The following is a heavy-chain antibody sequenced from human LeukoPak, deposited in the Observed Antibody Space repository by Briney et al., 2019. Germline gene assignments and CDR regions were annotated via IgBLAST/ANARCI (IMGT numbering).Heavy chain of an antibody. CDR3: AREPH. V-gene: IGHV3-66*02. J-gene: IGHJ4*02. CDR1: GFSVSSNY. CDR2: IYSGGST. Sequence: PGGSLRLSCAASGFSVSSNYMSWVRQAPGKGLEWVTIIYSGGSTYYADSVKGRFTISRDNSKNTLYLQMNSMRVEDTAVYYVAREPHWGQGTLVTVSS.